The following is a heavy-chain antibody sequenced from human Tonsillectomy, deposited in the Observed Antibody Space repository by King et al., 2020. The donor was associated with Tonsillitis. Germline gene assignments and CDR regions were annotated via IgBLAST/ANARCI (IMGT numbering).Heavy chain of an antibody. V-gene: IGHV3-30*02. J-gene: IGHJ2*01. CDR1: GFIFSSHG. CDR2: IRYDGSDK. CDR3: AKDGPPSGYYPGYIDL. D-gene: IGHD3-22*01. Sequence: VQLVESGGGVVQPGGSLRLSCTASGFIFSSHGMHWVRQAPGKGLEWVIFIRYDGSDKYYIDSVKGRFTISRDNSKNTLYLQMNSLRSEDTAVYYCAKDGPPSGYYPGYIDLWGRGTLVTVSS.